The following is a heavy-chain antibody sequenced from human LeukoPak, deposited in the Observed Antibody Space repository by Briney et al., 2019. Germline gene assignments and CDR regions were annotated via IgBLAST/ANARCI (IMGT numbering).Heavy chain of an antibody. J-gene: IGHJ4*02. D-gene: IGHD3-22*01. CDR3: ARRPLTYYYDSSGLYYFDY. V-gene: IGHV4-34*01. CDR1: GCTFTSYA. CDR2: INHSGST. Sequence: LRLSCAASGCTFTSYAMNWVRQAPGKGLEWIGEINHSGSTNYNPSLKSRVTISVDTSKNQFYLKLSSVTAADTAVYYCARRPLTYYYDSSGLYYFDYWGQGTLVTVSS.